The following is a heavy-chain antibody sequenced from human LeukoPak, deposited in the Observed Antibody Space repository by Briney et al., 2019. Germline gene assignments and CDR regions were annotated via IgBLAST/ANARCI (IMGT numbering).Heavy chain of an antibody. Sequence: GGSLRLSCAASGFTFSNYWMGWVRQAPGKGLEWVATVKQDGSDKYYVDSVKGRFTISRDNAKNSLFLQMNSLRAEDTAVYYCATKDGYNFDYWGQGTLVTVSS. J-gene: IGHJ4*02. D-gene: IGHD5-24*01. V-gene: IGHV3-7*01. CDR3: ATKDGYNFDY. CDR1: GFTFSNYW. CDR2: VKQDGSDK.